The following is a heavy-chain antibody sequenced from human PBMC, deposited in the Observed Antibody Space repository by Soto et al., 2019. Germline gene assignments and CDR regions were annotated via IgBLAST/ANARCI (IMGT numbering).Heavy chain of an antibody. Sequence: PSETLSLTCTVSGGSISSYYWSWIRQPPGKGLEWIGYIYYSGSTNYNPSLKSRVTISVDTSKNQFSPKLSSVTAADTAVYYCARDRGVVVDATDYYYYGMDVWGQGNKVTVSS. CDR2: IYYSGST. CDR1: GGSISSYY. V-gene: IGHV4-59*01. J-gene: IGHJ6*02. CDR3: ARDRGVVVDATDYYYYGMDV. D-gene: IGHD2-15*01.